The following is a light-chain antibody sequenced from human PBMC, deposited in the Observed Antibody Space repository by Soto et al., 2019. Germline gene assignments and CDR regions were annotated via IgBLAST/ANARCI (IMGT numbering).Light chain of an antibody. V-gene: IGLV2-14*01. CDR1: SSDVGGYNY. Sequence: QSALTQPASVSGSPGQSITISCTGTSSDVGGYNYVSWYQQHPGKAPKLIIYDVSNRPSGGCNRFSGSKSGNTASLTISGLQAEDEADYYCSSYTSSSTYVFGSGTKVTVL. CDR2: DVS. J-gene: IGLJ1*01. CDR3: SSYTSSSTYV.